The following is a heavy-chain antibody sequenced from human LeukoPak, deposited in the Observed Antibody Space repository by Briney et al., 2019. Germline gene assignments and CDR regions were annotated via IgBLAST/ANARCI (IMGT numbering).Heavy chain of an antibody. CDR2: ISSGSNTI. Sequence: GGSLRLSCAASGFTFGTYRMNWVRQAPGQGLEWLSYISSGSNTIFYADSVKGRFTISRDNAKNSLFLQVNSLRDEDTAVYYCARGSYYAPYYFDYWGQGTLVTVSS. J-gene: IGHJ4*02. CDR3: ARGSYYAPYYFDY. CDR1: GFTFGTYR. V-gene: IGHV3-48*02. D-gene: IGHD1-26*01.